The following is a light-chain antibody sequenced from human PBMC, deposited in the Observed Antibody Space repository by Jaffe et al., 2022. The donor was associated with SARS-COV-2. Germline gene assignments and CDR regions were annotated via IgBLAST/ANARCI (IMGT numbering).Light chain of an antibody. V-gene: IGKV1-39*01. CDR3: QQSYDTPIT. CDR1: QSISSY. Sequence: DIQMTQSPSSLSASVGDRVTITCRASQSISSYLNWYQQKPGKAPNALIYAASNLETGVPSRFSGSGSGTDFTLTISSLQPEDFATYYCQQSYDTPITFGPGTKVDI. CDR2: AAS. J-gene: IGKJ3*01.